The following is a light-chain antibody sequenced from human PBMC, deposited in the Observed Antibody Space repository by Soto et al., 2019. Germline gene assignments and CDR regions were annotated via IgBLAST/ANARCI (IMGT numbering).Light chain of an antibody. J-gene: IGLJ2*01. Sequence: QSVLTHPPSASGTPGQRVTISCSGHISNIGRNIVNWYQQLPGTAPKLLIYSHNQRPSGVPDRFSGSKSGTAASLAISGLKSADEADYYCAAWVDSLNGVVFGGGTKLTVL. CDR3: AAWVDSLNGVV. V-gene: IGLV1-44*01. CDR2: SHN. CDR1: ISNIGRNI.